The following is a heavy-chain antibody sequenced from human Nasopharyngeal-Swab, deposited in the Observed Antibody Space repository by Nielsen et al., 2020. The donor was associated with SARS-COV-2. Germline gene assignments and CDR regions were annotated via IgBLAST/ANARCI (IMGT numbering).Heavy chain of an antibody. J-gene: IGHJ6*02. CDR2: IIPIFGTA. CDR1: GGTFSSYA. V-gene: IGHV1-69*13. CDR3: ARYSSSWLYYYGMDV. Sequence: SGKVSCKASGGTFSSYAISWVRQAPGQGLEWMGGIIPIFGTANYAQKFQGRVTITADESTSTAYMELSSLRSEDTAVYYCARYSSSWLYYYGMDVWGQGTTVTVSS. D-gene: IGHD6-13*01.